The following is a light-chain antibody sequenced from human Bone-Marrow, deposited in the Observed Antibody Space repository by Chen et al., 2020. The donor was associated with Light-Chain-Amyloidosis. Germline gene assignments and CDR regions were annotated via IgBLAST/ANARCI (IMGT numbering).Light chain of an antibody. CDR2: KAN. Sequence: DIQMTQSPSTLSASVGDRVTITCRASQSINNWLAWYQQRPGRAPQLLLYKANSLERGVTSRFSGSGSETEFTLTISSLQPDDFATYYCQQYERYPWTFGQGTKVEIK. CDR1: QSINNW. V-gene: IGKV1-5*03. J-gene: IGKJ1*01. CDR3: QQYERYPWT.